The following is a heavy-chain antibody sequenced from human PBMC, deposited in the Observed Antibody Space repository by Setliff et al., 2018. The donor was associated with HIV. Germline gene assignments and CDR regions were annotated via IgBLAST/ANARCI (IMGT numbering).Heavy chain of an antibody. CDR2: IWYDGSEK. CDR3: ARVFQSYFFDF. D-gene: IGHD3-3*01. Sequence: GESLKISCTTSGFTFGSYGMHWVRQAPGKGLEWVANIWYDGSEKDYADSVKGRFTISRDKSKNTLYLQMNSLRTEDTAVYYCARVFQSYFFDFWGQGTLVTVSS. CDR1: GFTFGSYG. J-gene: IGHJ4*02. V-gene: IGHV3-33*01.